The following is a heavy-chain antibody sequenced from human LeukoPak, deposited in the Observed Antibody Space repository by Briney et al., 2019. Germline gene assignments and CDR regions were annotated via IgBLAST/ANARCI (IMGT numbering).Heavy chain of an antibody. J-gene: IGHJ6*01. CDR2: IYYSGST. CDR1: GGSISSFY. Sequence: SETLSLTCTVSGGSISSFYWNWIRQPPGKGLEWIGYIYYSGSTNYNPSLKSRVTISVDTSKNQFSLKLSSVTSADTGGYYFARQDVVVNTAATYFYGMGGWGQGATVTVSS. D-gene: IGHD2-15*01. CDR3: ARQDVVVNTAATYFYGMGG. V-gene: IGHV4-59*08.